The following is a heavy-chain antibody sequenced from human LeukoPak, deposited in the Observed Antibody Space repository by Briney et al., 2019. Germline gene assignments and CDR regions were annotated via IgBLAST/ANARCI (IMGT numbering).Heavy chain of an antibody. J-gene: IGHJ4*02. CDR3: ARDGYASGSLDY. V-gene: IGHV3-7*01. CDR1: GFNFNTYW. D-gene: IGHD3-10*01. Sequence: GGSLRLSCAASGFNFNTYWLTWVRQAPGKGLEWVANIKEDGSEEYYVDSVKGRFTISRDNAKNSLYLQVNSLRAEDTAVYYCARDGYASGSLDYWGQGTLVTVPS. CDR2: IKEDGSEE.